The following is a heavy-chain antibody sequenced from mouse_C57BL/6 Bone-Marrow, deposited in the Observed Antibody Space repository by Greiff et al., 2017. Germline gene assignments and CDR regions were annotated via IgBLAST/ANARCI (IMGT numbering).Heavy chain of an antibody. CDR1: GYTFTSYW. V-gene: IGHV1-69*01. D-gene: IGHD3-2*02. CDR2: IDPSDSYT. Sequence: QVHVKQPGAELVMPGASVKLSCKASGYTFTSYWMHWVKQRPGQGLEWIGEIDPSDSYTNYNQKFKGKSTLTVDKSSSTAYMQLSSLTSEDSAVYYCAKTAQVDFDYWGQGTTLTVSS. CDR3: AKTAQVDFDY. J-gene: IGHJ2*01.